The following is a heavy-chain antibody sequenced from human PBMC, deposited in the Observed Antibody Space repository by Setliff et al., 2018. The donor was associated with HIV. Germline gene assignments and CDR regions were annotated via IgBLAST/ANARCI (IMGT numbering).Heavy chain of an antibody. CDR3: TRNTWGWFDP. J-gene: IGHJ5*02. CDR1: GGTFSGYA. CDR2: IIPIFGTA. D-gene: IGHD7-27*01. V-gene: IGHV1-69*13. Sequence: SVKVSCKASGGTFSGYAISWVRQAPGQGLELMGGIIPIFGTANYAQKFQGRVTITADESTSTAYMELSSLRSEDTAVYYCTRNTWGWFDPWGQGTLVTVSS.